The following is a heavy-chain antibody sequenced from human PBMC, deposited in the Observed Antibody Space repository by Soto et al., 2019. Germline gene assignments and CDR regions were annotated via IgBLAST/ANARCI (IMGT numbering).Heavy chain of an antibody. CDR1: GFTVSSNY. Sequence: GGSLRLSCAASGFTVSSNYMSWVRQAPGKGLEWVSGIYSGGSTYYADSVKGRFTISRENSKNTLYLQMNSLRAEDTAVYYCARGSYYYYYMDVWGKGTTVTVSS. CDR2: IYSGGST. V-gene: IGHV3-53*01. J-gene: IGHJ6*03. CDR3: ARGSYYYYYMDV.